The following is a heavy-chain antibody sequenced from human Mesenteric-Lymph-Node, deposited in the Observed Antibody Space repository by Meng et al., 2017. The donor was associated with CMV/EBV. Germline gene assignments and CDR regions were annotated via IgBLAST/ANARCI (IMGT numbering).Heavy chain of an antibody. CDR3: ARWRTYGGNPNYYYGMDV. V-gene: IGHV3-13*01. CDR1: GFTFSSYD. CDR2: IGTAGDT. J-gene: IGHJ6*02. D-gene: IGHD4-23*01. Sequence: GGSLRLSCAASGFTFSSYDMHWVRQATGKGLEWVSAIGTAGDTYYPGSVKGRFTISRENAKNSLYLQMNSLRAGDTAVHYCARWRTYGGNPNYYYGMDVWGQGTTVTVSS.